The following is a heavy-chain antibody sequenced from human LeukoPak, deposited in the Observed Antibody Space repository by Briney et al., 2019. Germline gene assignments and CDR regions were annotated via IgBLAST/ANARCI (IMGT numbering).Heavy chain of an antibody. CDR1: GGTFSSYA. D-gene: IGHD3-22*01. V-gene: IGHV1-69*13. CDR2: IILTFGTA. Sequence: SVKVSCKASGGTFSSYAISWVRQAPGQGLEWMGGIILTFGTANYAQKFQGRVTITADESTSTAYMELSSLRSEDTAVYYCARSRYYYDSSGYFPKMRYYYYGMDVWGQGTTVTVSS. J-gene: IGHJ6*02. CDR3: ARSRYYYDSSGYFPKMRYYYYGMDV.